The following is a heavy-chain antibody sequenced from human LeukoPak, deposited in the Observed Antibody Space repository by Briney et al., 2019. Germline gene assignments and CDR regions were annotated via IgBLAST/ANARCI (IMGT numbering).Heavy chain of an antibody. CDR1: GFTFDDYT. D-gene: IGHD3-10*01. CDR2: SWDGGST. CDR3: AKSMVSGSSHWYFDL. V-gene: IGHV3-43*01. J-gene: IGHJ2*01. Sequence: GGSLRLSCAASGFTFDDYTMHWLRQAPGKGLEWVSLSWDGGSTYYADSVKGRFTISRDNSKNSLYLQMNSLRTEDTALYYCAKSMVSGSSHWYFDLWGRGTLVTVSS.